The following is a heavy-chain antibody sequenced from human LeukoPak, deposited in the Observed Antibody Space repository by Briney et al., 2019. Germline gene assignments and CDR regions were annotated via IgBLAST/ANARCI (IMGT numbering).Heavy chain of an antibody. V-gene: IGHV3-48*03. CDR3: ARSGGAAAGPSYGMDV. J-gene: IGHJ6*02. CDR1: GFTFSNYE. D-gene: IGHD6-13*01. CDR2: ISSSGSTT. Sequence: GGSLRLSCAASGFTFSNYEMNWVRQAPGKGLEWVSYISSSGSTTYYADSVKGRFTISRDNAKNSLYLQMNSLRAEDTAVYYCARSGGAAAGPSYGMDVWGQGTTVTVSS.